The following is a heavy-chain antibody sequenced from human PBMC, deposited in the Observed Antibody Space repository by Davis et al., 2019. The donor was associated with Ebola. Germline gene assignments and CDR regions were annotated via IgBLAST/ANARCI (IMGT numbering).Heavy chain of an antibody. Sequence: GESLKISCAASGFTFSSYAMHWVRQAPGKGLEWVAVISYDGSNKYYADSVKGRFTISRDNSKNTLYLQMNSLRAEDTAVYYCAREVGYYGMDVWGQGTTVTVSS. CDR1: GFTFSSYA. V-gene: IGHV3-30-3*01. CDR2: ISYDGSNK. CDR3: AREVGYYGMDV. J-gene: IGHJ6*02. D-gene: IGHD2-2*01.